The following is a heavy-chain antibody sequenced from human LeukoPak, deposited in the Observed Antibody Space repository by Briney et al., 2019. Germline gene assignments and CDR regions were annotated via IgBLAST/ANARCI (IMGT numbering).Heavy chain of an antibody. D-gene: IGHD2-15*01. Sequence: SETLSLTCTVSGGSISSYYWSWIRQPPGKGLEWIGYIDYSGSTNYNPSLKSRVTISVESSRNQFALKRSSVPAAGTAVYYCARRVTRYCSGGSCYSEPNWFDPWGQGTLVTVSS. V-gene: IGHV4-59*01. J-gene: IGHJ5*02. CDR3: ARRVTRYCSGGSCYSEPNWFDP. CDR1: GGSISSYY. CDR2: IDYSGST.